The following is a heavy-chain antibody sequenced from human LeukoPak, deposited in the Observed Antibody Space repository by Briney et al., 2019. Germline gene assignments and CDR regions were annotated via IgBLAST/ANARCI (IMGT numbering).Heavy chain of an antibody. CDR1: GGSISSSSYY. D-gene: IGHD3-22*01. CDR2: IYYSGST. J-gene: IGHJ4*02. Sequence: SETLSLTCTVSGGSISSSSYYWGWIRQPPGKGLEWIGSIYYSGSTYYNPSLKSRVTISVDTSKNQFSLKLSSVTAADTAVYYCARSTEDSMIVVGRGYYFDYWGQGTLVTVSS. CDR3: ARSTEDSMIVVGRGYYFDY. V-gene: IGHV4-39*01.